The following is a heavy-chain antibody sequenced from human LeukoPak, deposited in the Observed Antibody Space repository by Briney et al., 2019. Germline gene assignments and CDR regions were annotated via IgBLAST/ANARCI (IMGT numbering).Heavy chain of an antibody. D-gene: IGHD1-26*01. CDR2: INPNSGGT. Sequence: ASVKVSCKASGYTFTGYYMHWVRQAPGQGLEWMGWINPNSGGTNYAQKFQGRVTMTRDTSISTAYMELSRLRSEDTAVYYCARVKSELLLSCLDYWGQGTLVTVSS. CDR1: GYTFTGYY. V-gene: IGHV1-2*02. J-gene: IGHJ4*02. CDR3: ARVKSELLLSCLDY.